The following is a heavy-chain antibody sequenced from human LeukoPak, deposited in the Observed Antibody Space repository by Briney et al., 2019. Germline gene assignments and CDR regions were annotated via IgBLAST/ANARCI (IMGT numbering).Heavy chain of an antibody. J-gene: IGHJ4*02. CDR2: ISSSSSYI. Sequence: GGSLRLSCAASGFTFSSYWMHWVRHAPGKGLEWGSSISSSSSYIYYADSVKGRFTISRDNAKNSLYLQMNSLRAEDTAVYYCARLNGGKGGYWGQGTLVTVSS. CDR3: ARLNGGKGGY. CDR1: GFTFSSYW. D-gene: IGHD4-23*01. V-gene: IGHV3-21*01.